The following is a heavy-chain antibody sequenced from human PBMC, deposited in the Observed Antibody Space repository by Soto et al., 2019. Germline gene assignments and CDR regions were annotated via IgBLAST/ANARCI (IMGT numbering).Heavy chain of an antibody. Sequence: VKIFCTSSGSTFTSYAMHWVRQAPGQRLEWMGWINAGNGNTKYSQKFQGRVTITRDTSASTAYMELSSLRSEDTAVYYCATTSGPAPHDAFDIWGQGTMVTVSS. CDR1: GSTFTSYA. J-gene: IGHJ3*02. CDR2: INAGNGNT. CDR3: ATTSGPAPHDAFDI. D-gene: IGHD2-2*01. V-gene: IGHV1-3*01.